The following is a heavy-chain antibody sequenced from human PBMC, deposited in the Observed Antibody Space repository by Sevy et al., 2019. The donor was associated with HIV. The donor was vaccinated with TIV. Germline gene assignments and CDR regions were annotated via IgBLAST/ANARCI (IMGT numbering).Heavy chain of an antibody. CDR3: AKEIDLYSSGYYLGDAFDI. CDR1: GFTFDDYA. J-gene: IGHJ3*02. CDR2: ISWNSGSI. D-gene: IGHD3-22*01. V-gene: IGHV3-9*01. Sequence: GGSLRLSCAASGFTFDDYAMHWVRQAPGKGLEWVSGISWNSGSIGYADSVKGRFTISRDNAKNSLYLQMNSLRAEDTAVYYCAKEIDLYSSGYYLGDAFDIWGQGTMVTVSS.